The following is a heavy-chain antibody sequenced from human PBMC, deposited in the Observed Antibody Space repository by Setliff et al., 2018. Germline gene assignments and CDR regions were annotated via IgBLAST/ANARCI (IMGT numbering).Heavy chain of an antibody. CDR3: ARGEYTSLPSGVYYHMDV. CDR2: INTNTGNP. CDR1: GYTFSSYA. Sequence: GASVKVSCKASGYTFSSYAMNWVRQAPGRGLEWMGWINTNTGNPTYAQGFTGRFVFSLDTSVSTTYLQISSLKAEDTAVYYCARGEYTSLPSGVYYHMDVWGKGTTVTVSS. D-gene: IGHD6-6*01. V-gene: IGHV7-4-1*02. J-gene: IGHJ6*03.